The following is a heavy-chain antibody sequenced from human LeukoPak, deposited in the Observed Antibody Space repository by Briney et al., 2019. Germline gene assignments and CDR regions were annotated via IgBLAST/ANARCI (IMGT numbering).Heavy chain of an antibody. CDR2: ISYDGSNK. V-gene: IGHV3-30-3*01. D-gene: IGHD2-15*01. CDR3: ARREDCSGGSCYDAFDY. Sequence: GRSLRLSCAASGFTFSRYAMHWVRQAPGKGLEWVAIISYDGSNKYYADSVKGRFTISRDKFKNTLYLQMNSLSAEDTAVYYCARREDCSGGSCYDAFDYWGQGTLVTVSS. J-gene: IGHJ4*02. CDR1: GFTFSRYA.